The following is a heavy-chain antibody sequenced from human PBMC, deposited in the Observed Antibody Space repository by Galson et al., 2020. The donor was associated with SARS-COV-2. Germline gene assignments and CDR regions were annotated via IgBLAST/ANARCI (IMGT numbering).Heavy chain of an antibody. J-gene: IGHJ4*02. CDR3: TTISDCWTYGCAY. V-gene: IGHV3-15*07. CDR2: IKPKSDGGTA. Sequence: GGSLRLSCAASGFTFSNVWMNWVRHTPGKGLEWVAHIKPKSDGGTADSAAPVKGKFTISRDDSNNTLYLQMNSRKSEDTAVYFCTTISDCWTYGCAYGGQGTLATVS. CDR1: GFTFSNVW. D-gene: IGHD3-3*01.